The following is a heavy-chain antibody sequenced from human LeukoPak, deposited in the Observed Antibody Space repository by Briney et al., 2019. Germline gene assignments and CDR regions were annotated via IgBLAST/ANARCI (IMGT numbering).Heavy chain of an antibody. D-gene: IGHD6-6*01. V-gene: IGHV3-48*01. J-gene: IGHJ4*02. Sequence: GGSLRLSCAASGFTFSSYSMNWVRQAPGKGLEWVSYISSSSSNMYYADSVKGRFTISRDSAKNSLYLQMNSLRAEDTAVYYCAREYSSSSGRSFDYWGQGTLVTVSS. CDR3: AREYSSSSGRSFDY. CDR2: ISSSSSNM. CDR1: GFTFSSYS.